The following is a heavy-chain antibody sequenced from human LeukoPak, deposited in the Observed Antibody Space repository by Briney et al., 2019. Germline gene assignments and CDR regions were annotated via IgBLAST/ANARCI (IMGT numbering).Heavy chain of an antibody. J-gene: IGHJ4*02. CDR2: MSPNSCNT. CDR1: GYTFTSYE. V-gene: IGHV1-8*03. Sequence: SAVKVPCKASGYTFTSYEINWVGQAPRPRREGMGWMSPNSCNTGYPQKFQGRVPITRNTSIRTAYMELSSLRSEGTGVYYCARGKGTYWGQGTLVTVSS. CDR3: ARGKGTY.